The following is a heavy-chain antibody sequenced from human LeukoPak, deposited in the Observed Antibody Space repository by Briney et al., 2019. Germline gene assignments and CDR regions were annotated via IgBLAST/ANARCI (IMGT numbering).Heavy chain of an antibody. Sequence: ASVKVSCKASVCTFSSYAISWVRQAPGQGLEWMGGIIPIFGTANYAQKFQSRVTITADESTSTAYMELSSLRSEDTAVYYCARGTTALDYWGQGTLVTVSS. V-gene: IGHV1-69*13. CDR1: VCTFSSYA. J-gene: IGHJ4*02. CDR2: IIPIFGTA. CDR3: ARGTTALDY. D-gene: IGHD1-7*01.